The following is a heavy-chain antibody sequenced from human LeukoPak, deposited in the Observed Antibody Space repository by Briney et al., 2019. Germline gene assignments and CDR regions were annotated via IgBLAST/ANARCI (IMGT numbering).Heavy chain of an antibody. J-gene: IGHJ5*02. D-gene: IGHD1-7*01. CDR2: ISWNSGSI. V-gene: IGHV3-9*01. Sequence: GGSLRLSCAASGFTFDDYAMHWVRQAPGKGLEWVSGISWNSGSIVYADSVKGRFTISRDNAKNSLYLQMNSLRAEDTALYYCAKDISHNWNYGSWFDPWGQGTMVTVSS. CDR1: GFTFDDYA. CDR3: AKDISHNWNYGSWFDP.